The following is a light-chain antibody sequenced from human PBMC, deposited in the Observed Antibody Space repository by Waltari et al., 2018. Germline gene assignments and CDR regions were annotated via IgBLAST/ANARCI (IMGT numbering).Light chain of an antibody. CDR3: TSYTSTNTVI. Sequence: QSALTQPAPVSGSPGQSITLSCTGTSSDIGGYNYVSWYQPHPGKAPKLMIYDVTKWPSGVSNRFSGSKSGNTASLTISGLQAEDEADYYCTSYTSTNTVIFGGGTKVTVL. V-gene: IGLV2-14*03. J-gene: IGLJ2*01. CDR1: SSDIGGYNY. CDR2: DVT.